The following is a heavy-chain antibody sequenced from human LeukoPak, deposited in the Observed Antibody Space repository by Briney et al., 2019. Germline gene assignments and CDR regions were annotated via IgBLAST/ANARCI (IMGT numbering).Heavy chain of an antibody. D-gene: IGHD3-3*01. CDR3: ARGPMRITIFGVVSYYMDV. J-gene: IGHJ6*03. V-gene: IGHV1-8*03. CDR2: MNPNSGNT. CDR1: GYTFTSYD. Sequence: ASVKVSCKASGYTFTSYDINWVRQATGQGLEWMGWMNPNSGNTGYAQKFQGRVTITRNTSISTAYMELSSLRSEDTAVYYCARGPMRITIFGVVSYYMDVWGKGTTVTISS.